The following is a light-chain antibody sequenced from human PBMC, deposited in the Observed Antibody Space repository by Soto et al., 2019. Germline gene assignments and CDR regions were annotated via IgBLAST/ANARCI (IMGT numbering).Light chain of an antibody. CDR2: GAS. J-gene: IGKJ1*01. CDR3: QQYGSSRT. Sequence: EIVLTQSPGNLSLSPGERSTPSLRASQSVSSSYLAWYQQKPGQAPRLLIYGASSRATGIPDRFSGSGSGTDFTLTISRLEPEDFAVYYCQQYGSSRTFGQGTKVDIK. CDR1: QSVSSSY. V-gene: IGKV3-20*01.